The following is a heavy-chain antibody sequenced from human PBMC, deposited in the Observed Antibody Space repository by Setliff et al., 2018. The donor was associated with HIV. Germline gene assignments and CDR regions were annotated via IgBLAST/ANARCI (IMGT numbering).Heavy chain of an antibody. CDR2: INHGGST. CDR3: ARSYVLRYCDY. D-gene: IGHD3-9*01. V-gene: IGHV4-34*01. Sequence: PSETLSLTCAVYGGSFSGYYWSWIRQPPGKGLEWIGEINHGGSTNYNPSLKSRVSISVDTSKNQFSLKLSSVTAADTAVYYCARSYVLRYCDYWGQGTLVTVSS. J-gene: IGHJ4*02. CDR1: GGSFSGYY.